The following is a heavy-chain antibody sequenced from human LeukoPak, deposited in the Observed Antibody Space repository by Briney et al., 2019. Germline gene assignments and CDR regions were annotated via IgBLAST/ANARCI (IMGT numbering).Heavy chain of an antibody. CDR3: AIYCSSTSCPRRGYYFDY. V-gene: IGHV4-34*01. Sequence: SETLSLTRAVYGGSFCGYYWSWIRQPPREGLEWIGEINHSGSTNYNPSLNRRVTLSVDTSKNQFSLKLSSVTAADTAVYYCAIYCSSTSCPRRGYYFDYWGQGTLVTVSS. J-gene: IGHJ4*02. CDR1: GGSFCGYY. CDR2: INHSGST. D-gene: IGHD2-2*01.